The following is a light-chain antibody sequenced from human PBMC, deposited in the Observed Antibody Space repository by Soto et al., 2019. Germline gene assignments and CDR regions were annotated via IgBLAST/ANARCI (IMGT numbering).Light chain of an antibody. Sequence: QSALTQPASVSGSPGQSITISCTGTSSDVGGYDYVSWYQLHPGKAPKLMVFEVSNRPSGVSNRFSGSKSGNTASLTISGLQAEDEADYYCSSYTGSSTLVVFGTGTKLTVL. CDR1: SSDVGGYDY. J-gene: IGLJ1*01. CDR2: EVS. CDR3: SSYTGSSTLVV. V-gene: IGLV2-14*01.